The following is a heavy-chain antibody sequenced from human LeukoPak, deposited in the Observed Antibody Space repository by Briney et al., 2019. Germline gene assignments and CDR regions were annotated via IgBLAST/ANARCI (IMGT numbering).Heavy chain of an antibody. CDR2: ISAYNANT. J-gene: IGHJ4*02. V-gene: IGHV1-18*01. D-gene: IGHD6-13*01. CDR3: ARDIVVERELYSSSWYDAFDY. Sequence: GASVKVSCTASGYTFTNYGISWVRQAPGQGLEWMGWISAYNANTNYAQKLQGRVTMTTDTSTSTAYMELRSLRSDDTAVYYCARDIVVERELYSSSWYDAFDYWGQGTQVTVSS. CDR1: GYTFTNYG.